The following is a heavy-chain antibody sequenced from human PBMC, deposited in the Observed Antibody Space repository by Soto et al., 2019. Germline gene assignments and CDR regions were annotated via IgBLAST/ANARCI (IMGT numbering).Heavy chain of an antibody. V-gene: IGHV3-30*18. CDR2: ISYDGSNK. D-gene: IGHD2-15*01. CDR1: GFTFSSYG. Sequence: GGSLRLSCAASGFTFSSYGMHWVRQAPGKGLEWVAVISYDGSNKYYADSVKGRFTISRDNSENTLYLQMNSLRAEDTAVYYCAKDGTRYCSGGSCFGYYGMDVWGQGTTVTVSS. CDR3: AKDGTRYCSGGSCFGYYGMDV. J-gene: IGHJ6*02.